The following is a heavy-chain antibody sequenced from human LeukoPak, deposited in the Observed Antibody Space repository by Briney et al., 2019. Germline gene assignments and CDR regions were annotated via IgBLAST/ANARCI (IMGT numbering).Heavy chain of an antibody. Sequence: SETLSLTCVVYGGSFSGHYWSWIRQPPGKGLEWIGEINHSGSVNYNPSLKSRVTVSADTSKNQFPLKLNSVTAADTAVYYCAFTTGSYYLDSWGQGTLVTVSS. D-gene: IGHD1-26*01. CDR2: INHSGSV. J-gene: IGHJ4*02. CDR1: GGSFSGHY. V-gene: IGHV4-34*01. CDR3: AFTTGSYYLDS.